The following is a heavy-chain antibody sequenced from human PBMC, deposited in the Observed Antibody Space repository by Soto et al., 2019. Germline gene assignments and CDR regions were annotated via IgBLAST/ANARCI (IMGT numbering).Heavy chain of an antibody. CDR1: GGSIYTYY. V-gene: IGHV4-59*12. D-gene: IGHD3-3*01. Sequence: SETLSLTCNVSGGSIYTYYWNWIRQSPGKGLEWIGYISDGGSTNYNPSLKSRVTISVDTSKNQFSLSLRSVTAADTAIYYCARDFNSILDDFDEMRCNFDPWGQGTLVSVSS. CDR3: ARDFNSILDDFDEMRCNFDP. J-gene: IGHJ5*02. CDR2: ISDGGST.